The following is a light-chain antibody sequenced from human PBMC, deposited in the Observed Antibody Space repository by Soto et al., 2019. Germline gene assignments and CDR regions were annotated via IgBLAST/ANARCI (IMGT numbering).Light chain of an antibody. CDR2: GVT. CDR3: FSYAGSSIWL. V-gene: IGLV2-23*02. J-gene: IGLJ3*02. Sequence: QSVLTPPASLSGSPGQSITISCSGSRSDIGSYTNVAWYQQHPGKAPRVLILGVTKRPSGISDRFFGSKSVSTGSRPISGLQAEDEADDFCFSYAGSSIWLFGGGTQLTVL. CDR1: RSDIGSYTN.